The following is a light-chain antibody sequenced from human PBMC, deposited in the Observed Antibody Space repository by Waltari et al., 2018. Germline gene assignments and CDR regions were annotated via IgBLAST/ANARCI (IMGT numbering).Light chain of an antibody. CDR1: DPSIASFG. CDR3: QSYDNSLRGSLL. Sequence: QSVLTQAPSVSGAPGPRVTITCTGGDPSIASFGGNWYQHLPGRVPKLLIYENTKRPSGVPDRFSGSKSGTSASLAIEGLQPEDEGDYYCQSYDNSLRGSLLFGGGTKVTV. CDR2: ENT. V-gene: IGLV1-40*01. J-gene: IGLJ3*02.